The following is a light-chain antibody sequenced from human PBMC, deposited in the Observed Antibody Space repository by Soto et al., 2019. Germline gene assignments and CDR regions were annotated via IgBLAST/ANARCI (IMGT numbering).Light chain of an antibody. CDR3: QQYYSTPRT. CDR2: WAS. J-gene: IGKJ2*01. Sequence: DIVMNQSPDSLAVSLGERATLNCKSSQSLLYSANNKDNLAWYQQKPGQPPKLLIYWASTRESGVPDRFSGSGSGTDFTLTISSLQAEDVAVYYCQQYYSTPRTFGQGTKLEIK. V-gene: IGKV4-1*01. CDR1: QSLLYSANNKDN.